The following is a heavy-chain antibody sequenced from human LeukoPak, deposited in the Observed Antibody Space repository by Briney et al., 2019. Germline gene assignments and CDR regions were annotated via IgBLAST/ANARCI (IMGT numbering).Heavy chain of an antibody. CDR1: RFTFSGYG. J-gene: IGHJ2*01. CDR2: VWSDGNHK. D-gene: IGHD6-6*01. V-gene: IGHV3-33*01. Sequence: SGGSLRLSCAASRFTFSGYGMHWVRQAPGKGLEWVAVVWSDGNHKYYADSVKGRFTTSRDNTKNTLYLQMNSLRDEDTAVYYCTRDSTSREFDLWGRGTLVTVSS. CDR3: TRDSTSREFDL.